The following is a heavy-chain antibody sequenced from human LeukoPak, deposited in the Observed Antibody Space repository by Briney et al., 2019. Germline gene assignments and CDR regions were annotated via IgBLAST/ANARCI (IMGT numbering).Heavy chain of an antibody. V-gene: IGHV3-48*03. CDR1: GFTFSSYE. D-gene: IGHD4-17*01. Sequence: GGSLRLSCAASGFTFSSYEMNWVRQAPGKGLEWVSYISSSGSTIYYADSVKGRFTISRDNAKNSLYLQMNSLRAEDTAVYYCARGSDYVAGEGWFDPWGQGTLVTVSS. CDR3: ARGSDYVAGEGWFDP. J-gene: IGHJ5*02. CDR2: ISSSGSTI.